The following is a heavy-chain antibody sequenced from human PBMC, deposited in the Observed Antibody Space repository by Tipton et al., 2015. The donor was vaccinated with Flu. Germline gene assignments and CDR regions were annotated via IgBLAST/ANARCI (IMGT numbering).Heavy chain of an antibody. CDR3: ARAPYSDYDTSGSSFDY. V-gene: IGHV4-59*11. CDR1: GGSISSHY. D-gene: IGHD3-22*01. CDR2: IYYSGSI. Sequence: TLSLTCTVSGGSISSHYWSWIRQPPGKGLEWIGYIYYSGSISYNPSLKSRVTISVDTSKNQFSLKLSSVTAADTAVYYCARAPYSDYDTSGSSFDYWGQGTLVTVSS. J-gene: IGHJ4*02.